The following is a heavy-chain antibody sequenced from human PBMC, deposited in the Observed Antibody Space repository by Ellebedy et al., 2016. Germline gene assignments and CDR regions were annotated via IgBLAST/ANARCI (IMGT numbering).Heavy chain of an antibody. CDR2: ISYDGSNK. Sequence: GESLKISXAASGFTFSSYGMHWVRQAPGKGLEWVAVISYDGSNKYYADSVKGRFTISRDNSKNTLYLQMNSLRAEDTAVYYCAKDLGVPAAVPPYYYYGMDVWGQGTTVTVSS. CDR1: GFTFSSYG. CDR3: AKDLGVPAAVPPYYYYGMDV. V-gene: IGHV3-30*18. D-gene: IGHD2-2*01. J-gene: IGHJ6*02.